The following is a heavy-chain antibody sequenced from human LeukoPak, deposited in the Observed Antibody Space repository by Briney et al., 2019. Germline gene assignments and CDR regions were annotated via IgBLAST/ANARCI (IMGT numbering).Heavy chain of an antibody. V-gene: IGHV1-69*05. CDR3: AKDSHDAFDI. CDR1: GYTFTTYG. J-gene: IGHJ3*02. D-gene: IGHD5-18*01. Sequence: ASVKVSCKASGYTFTTYGVGWVRQAPGQGLEWMGRIIPIFGTANYAQKFQGRVTITTDESTSTAYMELSSLRSEDTAVYYCAKDSHDAFDIWGQGTMVTVSS. CDR2: IIPIFGTA.